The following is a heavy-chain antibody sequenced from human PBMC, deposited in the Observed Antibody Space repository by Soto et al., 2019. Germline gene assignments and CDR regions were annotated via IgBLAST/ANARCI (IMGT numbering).Heavy chain of an antibody. J-gene: IGHJ6*02. V-gene: IGHV3-43*01. CDR2: ISWDGGST. CDR3: AKGLLRYFDWLLVGGMDV. CDR1: GFTFSSYG. Sequence: GGSLCLSCAASGFTFSSYGMPWVRQAPGKGLEWVSLISWDGGSTYYADSVKGRFTISRDNSKNSLYLQMISLRTEDTALYYCAKGLLRYFDWLLVGGMDVWGQGTTVTVSS. D-gene: IGHD3-9*01.